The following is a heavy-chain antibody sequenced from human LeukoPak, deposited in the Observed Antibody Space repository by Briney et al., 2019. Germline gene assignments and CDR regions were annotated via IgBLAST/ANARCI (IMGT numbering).Heavy chain of an antibody. V-gene: IGHV4-34*01. CDR1: GGSFNGYY. CDR2: INHSGST. J-gene: IGHJ4*02. D-gene: IGHD1-26*01. Sequence: SETLSLTCAVYGGSFNGYYWSWIRQPPGKGLEWIGEINHSGSTNYNPSLKSRVTISVDTSKNQFTLKLSSVTAADTAVYYCARGPGSGSYFGYFDYWGQGTLVTVSS. CDR3: ARGPGSGSYFGYFDY.